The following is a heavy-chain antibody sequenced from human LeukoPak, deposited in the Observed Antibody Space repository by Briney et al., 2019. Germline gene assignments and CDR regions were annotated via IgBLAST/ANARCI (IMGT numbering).Heavy chain of an antibody. CDR2: ISGSGGST. D-gene: IGHD3-22*01. CDR1: GFTFSSYA. Sequence: GGSLRLSCAASGFTFSSYAMSWVRQAPGKGLEWVSAISGSGGSTYYADSVKGRFTISRDNSKNTLYLQMNSLRAEDTAVYYCAKAREYYYDSPDAFDIWGQGTMVTVSS. CDR3: AKAREYYYDSPDAFDI. J-gene: IGHJ3*02. V-gene: IGHV3-23*01.